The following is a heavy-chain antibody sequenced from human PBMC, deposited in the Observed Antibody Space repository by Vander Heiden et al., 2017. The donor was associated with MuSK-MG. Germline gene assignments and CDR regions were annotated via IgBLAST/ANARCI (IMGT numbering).Heavy chain of an antibody. CDR1: GFTFRSYA. D-gene: IGHD2-21*01. Sequence: QVQLVESGGGVVQPGRSLRLSCAASGFTFRSYAMHWVRQAPGRGLEWVAFLSYDGSDKYYGDSVQGRFTISRDNSKNTLYLQMNSLRPEDTAVYYCTSIPFDYWGQGTLVSVSS. CDR2: LSYDGSDK. CDR3: TSIPFDY. V-gene: IGHV3-30-3*01. J-gene: IGHJ4*02.